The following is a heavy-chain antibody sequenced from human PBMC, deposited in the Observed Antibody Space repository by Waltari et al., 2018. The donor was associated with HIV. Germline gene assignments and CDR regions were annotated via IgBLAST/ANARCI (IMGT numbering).Heavy chain of an antibody. CDR3: TIQSSGWIDAFDI. Sequence: QVQLQESGPGLVKPSQTLSLTCTVSGGPISSGSYYWNWIRQPAGKGLEWIGRIYTSGSTNYNPSLMSRVTISVDTSKNQFSLKLSSVTAADTAVYYCTIQSSGWIDAFDIWGQGTMVTVSS. V-gene: IGHV4-61*02. J-gene: IGHJ3*02. CDR1: GGPISSGSYY. D-gene: IGHD6-19*01. CDR2: IYTSGST.